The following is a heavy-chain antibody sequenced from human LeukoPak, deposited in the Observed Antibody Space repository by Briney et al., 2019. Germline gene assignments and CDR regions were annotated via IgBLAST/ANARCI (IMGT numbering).Heavy chain of an antibody. CDR3: ASHLTMTTET. J-gene: IGHJ5*02. Sequence: GGSLRLSCAASGFTFSSYSMNWVRQAPGKGLEWVSSISSSSSYINYADSVKGRFTISRDNAKNSLYLQMNSLRAEDTAVYYCASHLTMTTETWGQGTLVTVSS. CDR2: ISSSSSYI. CDR1: GFTFSSYS. V-gene: IGHV3-21*01. D-gene: IGHD4-11*01.